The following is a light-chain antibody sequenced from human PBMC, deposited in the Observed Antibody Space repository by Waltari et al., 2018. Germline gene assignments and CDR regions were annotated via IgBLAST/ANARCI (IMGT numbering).Light chain of an antibody. J-gene: IGKJ2*01. CDR1: QSIRNN. V-gene: IGKV3-15*01. CDR2: GAS. CDR3: HHYNKRPPSYT. Sequence: EIVMTQSPVTLSVSPGERVTHSCRASQSIRNNLAWYQQKAGQPPRLLIYGASTRAPGLPARFSGSGSGTEFALTISSLQPEDFAVYYCHHYNKRPPSYTFGQGTRLEIK.